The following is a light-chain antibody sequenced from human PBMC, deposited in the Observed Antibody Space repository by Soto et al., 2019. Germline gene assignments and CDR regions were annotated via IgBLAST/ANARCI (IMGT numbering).Light chain of an antibody. V-gene: IGKV1-5*01. CDR2: DAS. Sequence: DIQMTQSPSTLSASVGDRVTITCRASQSISSWLAWYQQKPGKAPKLLIYDASSLESGVPSRFSGSVSGTEFTLTISSLQPDDFATYYCQQYNSYSPSFTFGPGTKVDIK. CDR1: QSISSW. J-gene: IGKJ3*01. CDR3: QQYNSYSPSFT.